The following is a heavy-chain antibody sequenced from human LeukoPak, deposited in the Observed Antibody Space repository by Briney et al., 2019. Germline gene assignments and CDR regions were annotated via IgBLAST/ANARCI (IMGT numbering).Heavy chain of an antibody. Sequence: PGGSLRLSCAASGFSFSNAWMSWVRQAPGKGLEWVGRIKSKGDGGTTDYAAPVKGRFTISRDDSKNTLYLQMNSLKTEDTVVYYCTLYYNAFDIWGQGTMVTVSS. J-gene: IGHJ3*02. CDR1: GFSFSNAW. V-gene: IGHV3-15*01. CDR2: IKSKGDGGTT. CDR3: TLYYNAFDI. D-gene: IGHD3-10*01.